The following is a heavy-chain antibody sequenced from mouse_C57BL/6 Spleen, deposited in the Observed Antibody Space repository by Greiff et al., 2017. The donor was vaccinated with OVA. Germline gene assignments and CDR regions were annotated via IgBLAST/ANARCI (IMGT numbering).Heavy chain of an antibody. CDR2: INPNNGGT. Sequence: VQLQQSGPELVKPGASVKISCKASGYTFTDYYMNWVKQSHGKSLEWIGDINPNNGGTSYNQKFKGKATLTVDKSYSTAYMALRSLTSEDSAVYYCARRAAQVTFDYWGQGTTLTVSS. V-gene: IGHV1-26*01. CDR3: ARRAAQVTFDY. CDR1: GYTFTDYY. D-gene: IGHD3-2*02. J-gene: IGHJ2*01.